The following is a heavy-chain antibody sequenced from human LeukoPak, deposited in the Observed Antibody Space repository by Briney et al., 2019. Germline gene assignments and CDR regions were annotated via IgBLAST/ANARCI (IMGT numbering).Heavy chain of an antibody. CDR2: IKEDGTVK. V-gene: IGHV3-7*01. J-gene: IGHJ4*02. CDR3: ARDRGWNTFDY. D-gene: IGHD1/OR15-1a*01. Sequence: GGSLRLSCAASGFTFSVYWMAWVRQAPGKGLEWVANIKEDGTVKHYVDSVKGRLTISRDNAKESLFLQMNSLRAEDTAVYYCARDRGWNTFDYWGRGTLVTVSS. CDR1: GFTFSVYW.